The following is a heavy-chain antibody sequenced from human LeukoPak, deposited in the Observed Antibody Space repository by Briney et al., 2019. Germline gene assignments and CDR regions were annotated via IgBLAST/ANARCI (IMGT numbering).Heavy chain of an antibody. CDR2: IKQDGRQK. D-gene: IGHD3-22*01. CDR1: GFTISSYW. J-gene: IGHJ4*02. Sequence: GGSLRLSCAASGFTISSYWINWGRQAPGKGLEWVANIKQDGRQKFYLDSVKGRFTISVDNAKESLFLQMNSLSAENTAVYYCARHYDSTAYSLDYWGQGTLVTVSS. CDR3: ARHYDSTAYSLDY. V-gene: IGHV3-7*01.